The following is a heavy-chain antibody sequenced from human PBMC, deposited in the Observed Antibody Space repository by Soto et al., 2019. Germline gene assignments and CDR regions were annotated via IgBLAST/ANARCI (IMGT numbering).Heavy chain of an antibody. CDR1: GGSMSYNY. D-gene: IGHD6-25*01. J-gene: IGHJ4*02. Sequence: PSETLSLTCTVSGGSMSYNYWSWIRQAPGKGLEWIGYIYYSGGTSGSTNYNPSLKSRVTISVDTSKNQFSLNLNPVTAADTAVYYCARERSGYLRFDSWGQGTLVTVSS. V-gene: IGHV4-59*01. CDR3: ARERSGYLRFDS. CDR2: IYYSGGTSGST.